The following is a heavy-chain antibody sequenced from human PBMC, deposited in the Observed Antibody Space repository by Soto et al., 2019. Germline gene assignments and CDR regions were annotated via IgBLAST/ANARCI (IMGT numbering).Heavy chain of an antibody. D-gene: IGHD1-26*01. V-gene: IGHV3-23*01. J-gene: IGHJ4*02. CDR1: GFSFRSYA. CDR2: ISAGGDGT. CDR3: ADGGRYPYY. Sequence: SGGSLRLSCAASGFSFRSYAMGWVRQAPGKGLNWASSISAGGDGTYYADSVKGRFTISRDNSKNTVYLQMTSLRADDTAVYYCADGGRYPYYWGPGTLVTVSS.